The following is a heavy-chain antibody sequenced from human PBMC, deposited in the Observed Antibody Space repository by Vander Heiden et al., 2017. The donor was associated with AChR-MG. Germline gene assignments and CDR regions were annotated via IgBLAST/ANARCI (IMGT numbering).Heavy chain of an antibody. CDR1: GGTFSSYA. D-gene: IGHD3-10*01. J-gene: IGHJ6*03. CDR3: ARSMVRGNTPTPYYYYMDV. CDR2: IIPIFGTA. V-gene: IGHV1-69*01. Sequence: QVQLVQSGAEVKKPGSSVKVSCKASGGTFSSYAISWVRQAPGQGLEWMGGIIPIFGTANYAQKFQGRVTITADESTSTAYMELSSLRSEDTAVYYCARSMVRGNTPTPYYYYMDVWGKGTTVTVSS.